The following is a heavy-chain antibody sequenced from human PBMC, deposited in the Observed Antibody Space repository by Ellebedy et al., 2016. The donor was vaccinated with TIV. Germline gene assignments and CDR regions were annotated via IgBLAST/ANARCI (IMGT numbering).Heavy chain of an antibody. CDR2: INPSGTT. Sequence: MPSETLSLTCAVYDGSFSGYFWSWVRQPPGQGLEWIGEINPSGTTNNNPSLKNRVTISVDKPKKQFSLRLTSVTAADTAGYYCARARGQYPYGSGSYFTNWGQGEVVTVSS. D-gene: IGHD3-10*01. V-gene: IGHV4-34*01. CDR3: ARARGQYPYGSGSYFTN. J-gene: IGHJ4*02. CDR1: DGSFSGYF.